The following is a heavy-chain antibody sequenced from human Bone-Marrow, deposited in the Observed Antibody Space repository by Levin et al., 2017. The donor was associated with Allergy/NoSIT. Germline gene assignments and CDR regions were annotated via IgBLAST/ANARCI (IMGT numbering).Heavy chain of an antibody. CDR1: GFTFSSYS. V-gene: IGHV3-66*01. D-gene: IGHD2-2*01. Sequence: PGGSLRLSCAASGFTFSSYSMHWVRQAPGKGLEWVSVIYSGGSTYYADSVKGRFTISRDNSKNTLYLQMSSLRAEDTAVYYCATDRAYCSNTTCYLPDAFDIWGQGTMVTVSS. CDR3: ATDRAYCSNTTCYLPDAFDI. J-gene: IGHJ3*02. CDR2: IYSGGST.